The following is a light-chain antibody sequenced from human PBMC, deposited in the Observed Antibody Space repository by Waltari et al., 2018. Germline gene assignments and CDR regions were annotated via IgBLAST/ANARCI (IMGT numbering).Light chain of an antibody. CDR1: SSDVGSYNR. J-gene: IGLJ1*01. CDR3: SSYTSSSTWV. CDR2: EVS. Sequence: QSALTQPPSVSGSPGQSVTISCTGTSSDVGSYNRVSWYQQPPATAPKLIIYEVSDRPSGVPDLVAGANSANTAFLTIAGLQAEDEADYFCSSYTSSSTWVFGTGTKVTVL. V-gene: IGLV2-18*02.